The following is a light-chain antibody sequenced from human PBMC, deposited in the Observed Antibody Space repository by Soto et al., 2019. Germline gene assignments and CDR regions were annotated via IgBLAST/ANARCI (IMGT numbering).Light chain of an antibody. CDR3: QQYNTYPLT. Sequence: DIQMTQSPSTLSASVGDRVTITCRASQSIGSWLAWYQQKPGNAPKLLIFKASSLESGVPSRFSGSGSGTEFTLTISSLQPDDFATYCCQQYNTYPLTFGQGTKVEIK. CDR1: QSIGSW. J-gene: IGKJ1*01. V-gene: IGKV1-5*03. CDR2: KAS.